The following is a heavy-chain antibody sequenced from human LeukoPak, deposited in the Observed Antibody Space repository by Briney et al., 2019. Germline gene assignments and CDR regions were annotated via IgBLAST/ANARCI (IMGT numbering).Heavy chain of an antibody. V-gene: IGHV4-39*02. J-gene: IGHJ4*02. CDR2: LYCSGST. Sequence: SETLSLTCTVSGGSISTTSYNWGWVRQPPGKGLEWIGSLYCSGSTYYNPSLKSRVTISVDTPKNQFSLKLSSVTAADTAVYYCARDYYDSSGYPGHFDYWGQGTLVTVSS. D-gene: IGHD3-22*01. CDR3: ARDYYDSSGYPGHFDY. CDR1: GGSISTTSYN.